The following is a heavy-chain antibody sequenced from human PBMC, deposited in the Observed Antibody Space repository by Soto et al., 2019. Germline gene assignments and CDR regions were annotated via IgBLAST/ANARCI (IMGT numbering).Heavy chain of an antibody. CDR3: ASPEFDP. Sequence: QVQLVESGGGVVQPGRSLRLSCAASGFTFSSYGMHWVRQAPGKGLEWVAVIWYDGNNKYYADSVKGRFTISRDNSKNTLYLQMNSLRAEDTAVYYCASPEFDPWGQGTLVTVSS. CDR1: GFTFSSYG. J-gene: IGHJ5*02. CDR2: IWYDGNNK. V-gene: IGHV3-33*01.